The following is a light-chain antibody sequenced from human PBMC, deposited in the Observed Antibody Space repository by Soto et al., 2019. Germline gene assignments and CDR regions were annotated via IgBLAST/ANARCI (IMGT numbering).Light chain of an antibody. V-gene: IGLV2-14*01. CDR1: SSDVRGYNY. CDR2: DVS. J-gene: IGLJ2*01. Sequence: QSALTQPASVSGSPGQSITISCTGTSSDVRGYNYVSWYQQHPGKAPKLMIYDVSNRPSGVSNRFSGSKSGNTASLTISGLQAEDEADYYCSSYTRSSTLYVVFAGGTKLTVL. CDR3: SSYTRSSTLYVV.